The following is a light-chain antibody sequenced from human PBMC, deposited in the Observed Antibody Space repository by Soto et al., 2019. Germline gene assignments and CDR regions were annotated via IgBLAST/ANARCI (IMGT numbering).Light chain of an antibody. V-gene: IGKV1-5*03. J-gene: IGKJ1*01. Sequence: IQLTQSPSSLSASVGDRVTIPCRASQSISSWLAWYQQKPGKAPKLLIYKASSLESGVPSRFSGSGSGTEFTLTISSLQPDDFATYYCQQYNSYLRTFGQGTKVDIK. CDR1: QSISSW. CDR2: KAS. CDR3: QQYNSYLRT.